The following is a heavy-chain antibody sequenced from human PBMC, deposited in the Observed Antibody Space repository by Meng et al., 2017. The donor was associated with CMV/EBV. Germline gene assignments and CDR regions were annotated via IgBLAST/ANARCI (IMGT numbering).Heavy chain of an antibody. CDR1: GYTFTSYY. CDR3: ARTAVPPYYYDSSGYSMDV. Sequence: ASVKVSCKASGYTFTSYYMHWVRQAPGQGLEWMGIINPSGGSTSYAQKFQGRVTMTRDTSTSTVYMELSSLRSEDTAVYYCARTAVPPYYYDSSGYSMDVWGQGTPVTVSS. D-gene: IGHD3-22*01. CDR2: INPSGGST. J-gene: IGHJ6*02. V-gene: IGHV1-46*01.